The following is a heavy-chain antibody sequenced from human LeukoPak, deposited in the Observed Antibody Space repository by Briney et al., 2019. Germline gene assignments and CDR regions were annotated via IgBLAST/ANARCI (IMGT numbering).Heavy chain of an antibody. CDR3: ARDRGGSSIAALYYYYGMDV. V-gene: IGHV1-69*04. D-gene: IGHD6-6*01. J-gene: IGHJ6*02. Sequence: ASVKVSCKASGGTFSSYAISWVRQAPGRGLEWMGRIIPIFGIVNYAQKFQGRVTITAEKSTSTAYMELSSLRSEDTAVYYCARDRGGSSIAALYYYYGMDVWGQGTTVTVSS. CDR2: IIPIFGIV. CDR1: GGTFSSYA.